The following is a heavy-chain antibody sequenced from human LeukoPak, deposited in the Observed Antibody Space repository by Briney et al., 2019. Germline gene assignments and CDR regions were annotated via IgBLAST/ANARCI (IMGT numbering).Heavy chain of an antibody. D-gene: IGHD3-10*02. CDR3: AERGITMIGGV. J-gene: IGHJ6*03. CDR1: GFTFSSYE. Sequence: PGGSLRLSCAASGFTFSSYEMNWVRQAPGKGLEWVSYISSSGSTIYYADSVKGRFTISRDNAKNPLYLQMNSLRAEDTAVYYCAERGITMIGGVWGKGTTVTISS. V-gene: IGHV3-48*03. CDR2: ISSSGSTI.